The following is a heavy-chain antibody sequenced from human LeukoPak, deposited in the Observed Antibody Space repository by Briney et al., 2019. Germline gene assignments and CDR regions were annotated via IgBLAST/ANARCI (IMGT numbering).Heavy chain of an antibody. V-gene: IGHV4-39*07. Sequence: SETLSLTCTVSGGSISSSSYYWGWIRQPPGKGLEWIGSIYYSGSTYYNPSLKSPVTISVDTSKNQFSLKLSSVTAADTAVYYCARGPYYDFWSGYYSGLSVYWGQGTLVTVSS. CDR3: ARGPYYDFWSGYYSGLSVY. J-gene: IGHJ4*02. CDR1: GGSISSSSYY. D-gene: IGHD3-3*01. CDR2: IYYSGST.